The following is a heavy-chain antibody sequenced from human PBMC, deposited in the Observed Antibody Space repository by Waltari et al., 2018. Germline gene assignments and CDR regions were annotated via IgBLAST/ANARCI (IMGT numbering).Heavy chain of an antibody. CDR1: GSTFSGSA. Sequence: EVQLVESGGGLVQPGGSLKLSCAASGSTFSGSAMHWLRQASGKGLEWVGRIRSKANSYATAYAASVKGRFTISRDDSKNTAYLQMNSLKTEDTAVYYCTLRGGVFDYWGQGTLVTVSS. J-gene: IGHJ4*02. V-gene: IGHV3-73*02. CDR2: IRSKANSYAT. D-gene: IGHD3-10*01. CDR3: TLRGGVFDY.